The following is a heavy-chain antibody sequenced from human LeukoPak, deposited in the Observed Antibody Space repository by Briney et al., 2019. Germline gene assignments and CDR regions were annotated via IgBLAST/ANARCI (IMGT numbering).Heavy chain of an antibody. Sequence: SVKVSCKASGGTFSSYAISWVRQAPGQRLEWMGGIIPIFGTANYAQKFQGRVTITTDESTSTAYMELSSLRSEDTAVYYCARSGGYSYGYDYWGQGTLVTVSS. CDR2: IIPIFGTA. D-gene: IGHD5-18*01. CDR3: ARSGGYSYGYDY. CDR1: GGTFSSYA. J-gene: IGHJ4*02. V-gene: IGHV1-69*05.